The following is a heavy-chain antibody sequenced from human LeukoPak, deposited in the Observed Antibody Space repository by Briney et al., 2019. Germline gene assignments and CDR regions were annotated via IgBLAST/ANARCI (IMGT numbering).Heavy chain of an antibody. D-gene: IGHD3-22*01. CDR3: ARFPAPYAYHTSGYDS. V-gene: IGHV1-24*01. CDR2: FDPEDGET. J-gene: IGHJ4*02. CDR1: GYTLTELS. Sequence: ASVKVSCKVSGYTLTELSMHWVRQAPGKGLEWMGGFDPEDGETIYAQKFQGRVTMTEDTSTDTAYMELSSLRSEDTAVYYCARFPAPYAYHTSGYDSWGQGTLVTVSS.